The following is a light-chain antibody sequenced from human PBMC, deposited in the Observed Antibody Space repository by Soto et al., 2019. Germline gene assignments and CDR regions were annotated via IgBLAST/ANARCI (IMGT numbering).Light chain of an antibody. J-gene: IGKJ2*01. CDR3: YQYNNWPPGYT. CDR1: QGIRND. Sequence: DIQMTQSPSSLSASVGDRVTITCRASQGIRNDLGWYQQKPGKAPXXLXYAASTLQSGVPSRFSGSGSGTDFTLTISSLQSQEFAGYYCYQYNNWPPGYTFGQGTKVDIK. V-gene: IGKV1-17*01. CDR2: AAS.